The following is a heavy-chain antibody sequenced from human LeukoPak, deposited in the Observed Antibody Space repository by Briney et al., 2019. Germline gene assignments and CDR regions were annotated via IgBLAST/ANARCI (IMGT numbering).Heavy chain of an antibody. CDR2: ISSSGSTL. V-gene: IGHV3-48*03. CDR1: GFTFSRYE. CDR3: ARDRWYYDSSGYYSAGNGFDY. Sequence: GGSLRLSSAASGFTFSRYEMNWVREAPGGGVEWVSYISSSGSTLYYADSVKGRFTISRDNAKNSMYLQMNSLRAEDTAVYYCARDRWYYDSSGYYSAGNGFDYWGQGTLVTVSS. D-gene: IGHD3-22*01. J-gene: IGHJ4*02.